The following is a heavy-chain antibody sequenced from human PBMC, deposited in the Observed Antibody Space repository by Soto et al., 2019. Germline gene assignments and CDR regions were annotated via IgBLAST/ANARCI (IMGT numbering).Heavy chain of an antibody. J-gene: IGHJ4*02. CDR3: ARDFGHGYYLDY. Sequence: GGSLRLSCVASGFSFSNYNMNWVRQAPGKGLEWVSYITDSSDTVHYADSVRGRFAISRDNAESSLYLQMNSLRDEDTAVYFCARDFGHGYYLDYWGRGTLVTVSS. D-gene: IGHD3-3*01. CDR1: GFSFSNYN. V-gene: IGHV3-48*02. CDR2: ITDSSDTV.